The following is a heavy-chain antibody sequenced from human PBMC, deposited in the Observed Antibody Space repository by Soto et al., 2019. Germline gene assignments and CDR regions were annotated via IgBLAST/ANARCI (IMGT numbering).Heavy chain of an antibody. D-gene: IGHD3-22*01. J-gene: IGHJ4*02. CDR3: ARPHYDSNTFYSFIDY. V-gene: IGHV4-34*12. CDR2: IFHGGGT. CDR1: GESFSGYY. Sequence: PSETLSLTCAVSGESFSGYYWSWIRQPPGKGLEWIGQIFHGGGTNYSPSLKSRVTISVDTSKNQFSLELSSVTAADTAVYYCARPHYDSNTFYSFIDYWGQGTLVTVSS.